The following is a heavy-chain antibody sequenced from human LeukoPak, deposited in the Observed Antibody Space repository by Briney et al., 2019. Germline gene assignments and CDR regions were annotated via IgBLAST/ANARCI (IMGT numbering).Heavy chain of an antibody. CDR2: IYYSGST. CDR3: ARRRNWNYSY. CDR1: GGSISSSSYY. J-gene: IGHJ4*02. V-gene: IGHV4-39*01. D-gene: IGHD1-7*01. Sequence: SETLSLTCTVSGGSISSSSYYWGWIRQPPGKGLEWIGSIYYSGSTYYNPSLKSRVTISVDTSKNQFSLKLSSVTAADTAVYYCARRRNWNYSYWGQGTLVTVSS.